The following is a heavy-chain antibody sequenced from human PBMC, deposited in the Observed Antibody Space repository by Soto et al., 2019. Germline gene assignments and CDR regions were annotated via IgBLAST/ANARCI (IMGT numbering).Heavy chain of an antibody. D-gene: IGHD3-3*01. J-gene: IGHJ5*02. CDR1: GYTFTGYY. CDR3: ARGNDFWSGAHWGWFEP. Sequence: QVQLVQSGAEVKKPGASVKVSCKASGYTFTGYYMHWVRQAPGQGLEWMGWINPNSGGTNYAQKFQGWVTMTRDTSSSTAYMELSRLRSDDTAVYYCARGNDFWSGAHWGWFEPWGQGTLVTVSS. V-gene: IGHV1-2*04. CDR2: INPNSGGT.